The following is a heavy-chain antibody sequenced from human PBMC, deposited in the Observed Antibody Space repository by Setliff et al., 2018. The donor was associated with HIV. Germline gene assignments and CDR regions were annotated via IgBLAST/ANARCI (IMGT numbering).Heavy chain of an antibody. Sequence: SETLSLTCTVSGGSISSSSYYWGWIRQPPGKGLEWIGNIYYSGSTYYNLSLKSRVTISVDTSENQFSLRLNSVTAADTAVYYCARYRYYYDSSGYGRWFDPWGQGTLVTVSS. V-gene: IGHV4-39*01. CDR2: IYYSGST. D-gene: IGHD3-22*01. CDR3: ARYRYYYDSSGYGRWFDP. J-gene: IGHJ5*02. CDR1: GGSISSSSYY.